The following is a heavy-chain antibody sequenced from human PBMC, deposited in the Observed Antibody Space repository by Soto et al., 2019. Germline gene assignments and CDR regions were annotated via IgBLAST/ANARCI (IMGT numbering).Heavy chain of an antibody. J-gene: IGHJ2*01. Sequence: QVQLVQSGAEVKKPGASVKVSCKASGYTFTSYDINWVRQATGQGLEWMGWMNLNSGNTAYAQKFQGRVTMTRNTSISTAYMELSSLRSEDTAVYYCARGEMYYDFWRERGYFDLWGRGTLVTVSS. V-gene: IGHV1-8*01. CDR1: GYTFTSYD. CDR2: MNLNSGNT. CDR3: ARGEMYYDFWRERGYFDL. D-gene: IGHD3-3*01.